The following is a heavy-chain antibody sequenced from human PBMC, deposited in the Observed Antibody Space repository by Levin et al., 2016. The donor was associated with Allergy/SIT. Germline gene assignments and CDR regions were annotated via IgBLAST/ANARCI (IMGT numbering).Heavy chain of an antibody. CDR1: RGSFSDDY. J-gene: IGHJ5*02. CDR2: INPSRST. V-gene: IGHV4-34*01. CDR3: ARGRRGNWNNHSWWFDP. Sequence: SETLSLTCDVYRGSFSDDYWTWIRQPPGKGLEWIGEINPSRSTNYNPSLRGRVAISVDTSKNQFSLKLTSVTAADTAVYFCARGRRGNWNNHSWWFDPWGQGTLVTVSS. D-gene: IGHD1/OR15-1a*01.